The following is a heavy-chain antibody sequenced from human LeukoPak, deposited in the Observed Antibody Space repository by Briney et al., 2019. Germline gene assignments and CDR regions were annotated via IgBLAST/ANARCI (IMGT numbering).Heavy chain of an antibody. CDR1: GYTFTSYD. Sequence: ASVKVSCKASGYTFTSYDINWVRQATGQGLEWMGWMNPNSGNTGYAQKFQGRVTITRNTPISTVYMELRSLRSDDTAVYYCARDRYYNILTGFRRSDGFDIWGQGTMVTVSS. J-gene: IGHJ3*02. CDR2: MNPNSGNT. D-gene: IGHD3-9*01. V-gene: IGHV1-8*03. CDR3: ARDRYYNILTGFRRSDGFDI.